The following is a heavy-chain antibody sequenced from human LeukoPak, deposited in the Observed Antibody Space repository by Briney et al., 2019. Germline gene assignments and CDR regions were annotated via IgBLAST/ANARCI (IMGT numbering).Heavy chain of an antibody. J-gene: IGHJ4*02. CDR1: GYTFTTYY. Sequence: ASVKVSCKASGYTFTTYYIHWVRQAPGQGLEWMGFINPSGGSTSYAQKFQGRVTMTRDTSTSTVYMELSNLRSEDTAVYYCARNVGSGLDYWGQGTLVIVSS. V-gene: IGHV1-46*03. CDR2: INPSGGST. D-gene: IGHD3-10*01. CDR3: ARNVGSGLDY.